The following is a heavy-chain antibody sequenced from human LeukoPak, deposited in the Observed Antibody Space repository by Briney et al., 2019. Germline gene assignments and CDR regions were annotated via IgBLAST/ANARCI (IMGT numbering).Heavy chain of an antibody. V-gene: IGHV4-4*07. CDR2: IYTSGNT. CDR1: GGSISPYH. Sequence: SETLSLTCTVSGGSISPYHWSWIRQPAGKGLEWIGHIYTSGNTNYNPSLKSRVTISVNTSKNQFSLKLSSVTAADTAVYYCAREATIVGATMIWGQGTLVIVSS. J-gene: IGHJ4*02. CDR3: AREATIVGATMI. D-gene: IGHD1-26*01.